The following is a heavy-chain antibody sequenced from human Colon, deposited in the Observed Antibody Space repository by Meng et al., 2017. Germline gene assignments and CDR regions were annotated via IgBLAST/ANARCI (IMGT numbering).Heavy chain of an antibody. CDR2: IFHSGTT. J-gene: IGHJ4*02. CDR1: GVSMRGYY. V-gene: IGHV4-59*01. D-gene: IGHD2-15*01. CDR3: ATKRAGSCSGGSCSSGYFDY. Sequence: GPLRPSCTVPGVSMRGYYWSWLRQAPGTGLEWIGDIFHSGTTNYNPSLKSRVTTSVDTSNTQFSLKLSSVTAADTAVYYCATKRAGSCSGGSCSSGYFDYWGQGTLVTVSS.